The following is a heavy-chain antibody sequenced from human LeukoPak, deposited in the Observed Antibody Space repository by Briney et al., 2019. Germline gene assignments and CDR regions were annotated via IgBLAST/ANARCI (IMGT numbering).Heavy chain of an antibody. CDR3: AKGHGDASGYYYFDS. J-gene: IGHJ4*02. CDR1: GFTFSSYV. D-gene: IGHD3-22*01. V-gene: IGHV3-30*04. Sequence: PGRSLRLSCAASGFTFSSYVMHWVRQAPGKGLEWVAIISYDGSNEYYADSVKGRFTIPRDNSKNMLYLQMNSLRVDDTAVYYCAKGHGDASGYYYFDSWGQGTLVTVSS. CDR2: ISYDGSNE.